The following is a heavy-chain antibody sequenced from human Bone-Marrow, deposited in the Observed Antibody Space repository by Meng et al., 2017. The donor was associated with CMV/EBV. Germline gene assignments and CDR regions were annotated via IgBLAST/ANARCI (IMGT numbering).Heavy chain of an antibody. CDR1: GFTFSSYS. V-gene: IGHV3-21*01. D-gene: IGHD6-6*01. CDR3: ARDGSRPPFSIAARPNYYYYYGMGV. Sequence: LSLTCAASGFTFSSYSMNWVRQAPGKGLEWVSSISSSSSYIYYADSVKGRFTISRDNAKNSLYLQMNSLRAEDTAVYYCARDGSRPPFSIAARPNYYYYYGMGVWGQGNTVTFAS. J-gene: IGHJ6*02. CDR2: ISSSSSYI.